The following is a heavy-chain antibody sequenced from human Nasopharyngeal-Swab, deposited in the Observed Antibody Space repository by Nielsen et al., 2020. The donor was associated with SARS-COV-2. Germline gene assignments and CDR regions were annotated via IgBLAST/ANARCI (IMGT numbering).Heavy chain of an antibody. D-gene: IGHD3-9*01. J-gene: IGHJ3*02. CDR1: GYTLTELS. V-gene: IGHV1-24*01. Sequence: ASVKVSCKVSGYTLTELSMHWVRQAPGKGLEWMGGFDPEDGETIYAQKFQGRVTMTEDTSTDTAYMELSSLRSEDTAVYYCATTPNTRRYFDWLLKSAAFDIWGQGTMVTVSS. CDR3: ATTPNTRRYFDWLLKSAAFDI. CDR2: FDPEDGET.